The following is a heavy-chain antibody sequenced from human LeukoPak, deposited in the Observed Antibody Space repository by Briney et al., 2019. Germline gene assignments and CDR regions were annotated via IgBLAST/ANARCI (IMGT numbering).Heavy chain of an antibody. J-gene: IGHJ3*02. CDR2: INHSGST. Sequence: YPSETLSLTCTVSGGSISNSSYYWSWIRQPPGKGLEWIGEINHSGSTNYNPSLKSRVTISVDTSKNQFSLKLSSVTAADTAVYYCAREPSRDGYKYGRDDAFDIWGQGTMVTVSS. CDR3: AREPSRDGYKYGRDDAFDI. CDR1: GGSISNSSYY. V-gene: IGHV4-39*07. D-gene: IGHD5-24*01.